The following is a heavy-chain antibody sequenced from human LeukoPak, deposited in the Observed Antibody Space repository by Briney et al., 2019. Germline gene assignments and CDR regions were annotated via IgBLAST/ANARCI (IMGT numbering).Heavy chain of an antibody. CDR3: ARGGPQVAPFDY. V-gene: IGHV1-8*01. CDR2: MNPNSGNT. Sequence: EASVKVSCKASGYTFTSYDINWVRQATGQGLEWMGWMNPNSGNTGYAQKFQGRVTMTRNTSISTAYMELSSLRSEDTAVYYCARGGPQVAPFDYWGQGTLVTVSS. CDR1: GYTFTSYD. J-gene: IGHJ4*02.